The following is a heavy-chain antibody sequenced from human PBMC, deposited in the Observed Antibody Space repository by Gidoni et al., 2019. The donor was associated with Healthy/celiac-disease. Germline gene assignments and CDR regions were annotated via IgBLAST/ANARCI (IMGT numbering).Heavy chain of an antibody. Sequence: QVQLQESGPGLVKPSQTLSLTCTVAGGSISSGSYYWSWIRQPAGKGLEWIGRIYTSGSTNYTPSLKSRVTISVDTSKNQFSLKLSSVTAADTAVYYCARDSVKTGTFDYWGQGTLVTVSS. J-gene: IGHJ4*02. V-gene: IGHV4-61*02. D-gene: IGHD1-1*01. CDR1: GGSISSGSYY. CDR2: IYTSGST. CDR3: ARDSVKTGTFDY.